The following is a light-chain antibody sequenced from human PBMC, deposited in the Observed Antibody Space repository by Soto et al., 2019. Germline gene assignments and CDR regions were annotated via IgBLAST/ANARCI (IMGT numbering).Light chain of an antibody. CDR1: QSLSSSY. Sequence: EIVLTQSPATLSLSPGDLATLSFSASQSLSSSYLAWYQQQPGQAPRLLIYAASSRATGVPDRISGSGSGTDFTLTISRLEPEDFAVYYCQQYVASFTFGGGTKV. V-gene: IGKV3-20*01. CDR2: AAS. CDR3: QQYVASFT. J-gene: IGKJ4*01.